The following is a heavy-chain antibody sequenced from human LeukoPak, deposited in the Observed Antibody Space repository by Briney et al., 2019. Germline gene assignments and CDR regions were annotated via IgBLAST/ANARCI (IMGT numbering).Heavy chain of an antibody. CDR1: GFTFSSYA. J-gene: IGHJ4*02. V-gene: IGHV3-23*01. CDR3: ARDGRNYYGSGSFLNY. D-gene: IGHD3-10*01. Sequence: GGSLRLSCAASGFTFSSYAMSWVRQAPGKGLEWVSAISGSGGSTYYADSVKGRFTISRDNSKNTLYLQMNSLRAEDTAVYYCARDGRNYYGSGSFLNYWGQGTLVTVSS. CDR2: ISGSGGST.